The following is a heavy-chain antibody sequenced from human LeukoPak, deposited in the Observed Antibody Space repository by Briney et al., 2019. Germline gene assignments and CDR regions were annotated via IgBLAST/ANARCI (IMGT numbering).Heavy chain of an antibody. V-gene: IGHV1-18*01. CDR2: ISAYNGNT. Sequence: ASVKVSCKASGYTFTSYGISWVRQAPGQGLEWMGWISAYNGNTNYAQKLQGRVTMTTDTSTSTAYMELRSLGSDDTAVYYCAKDCSSTSCYSDWGQGTLVTVSS. J-gene: IGHJ4*02. CDR3: AKDCSSTSCYSD. CDR1: GYTFTSYG. D-gene: IGHD2-2*01.